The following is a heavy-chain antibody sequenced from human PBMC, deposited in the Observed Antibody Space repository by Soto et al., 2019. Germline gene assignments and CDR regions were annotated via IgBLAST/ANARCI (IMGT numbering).Heavy chain of an antibody. Sequence: SGKVSCKAPRSTFTSYDINWVRQAPGQGLEWIGRIIPILGIANYAQKFQGRVTITADKSTITAYMELRSLRSDDTAVYYCARDLPTMDVWGQGTTVTVAS. J-gene: IGHJ6*02. CDR1: RSTFTSYD. CDR2: IIPILGIA. V-gene: IGHV1-69*04. CDR3: ARDLPTMDV.